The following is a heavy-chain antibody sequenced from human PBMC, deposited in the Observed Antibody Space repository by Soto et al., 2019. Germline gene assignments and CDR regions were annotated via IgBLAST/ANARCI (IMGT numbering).Heavy chain of an antibody. J-gene: IGHJ4*02. D-gene: IGHD2-15*01. CDR2: ISSDGINK. CDR1: GFTFSNNG. Sequence: QVQLVESGGGAVQPGRSPRLSCAASGFTFSNNGIHWVRQAPGKGLEWVAVISSDGINKYYADSVKGRSTISRDNSKNTLFLQLNCLRVEDTAVYYCAMDLYGGSSRFDYWGQGTLVSVSS. V-gene: IGHV3-30*03. CDR3: AMDLYGGSSRFDY.